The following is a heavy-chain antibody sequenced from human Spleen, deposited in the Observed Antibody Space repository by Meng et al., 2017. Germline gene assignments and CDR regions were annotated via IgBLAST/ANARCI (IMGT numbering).Heavy chain of an antibody. CDR3: ARLTGSHFGF. J-gene: IGHJ4*02. CDR2: ISSGGNNK. CDR1: GFTFNTFP. V-gene: IGHV3-30-3*01. D-gene: IGHD3-10*01. Sequence: QVQLVESGGGVVRPGRSLRLSCAASGFTFNTFPIHWVRQAPGKGLEWVAVISSGGNNKYYADSVKGRFTISRDSSKNTLYLQMKSLRAEDTAVYYCARLTGSHFGFWGQGTLVTVSS.